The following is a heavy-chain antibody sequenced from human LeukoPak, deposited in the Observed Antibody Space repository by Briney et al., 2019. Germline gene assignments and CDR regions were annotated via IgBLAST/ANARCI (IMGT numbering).Heavy chain of an antibody. CDR3: AKGYCGADCYSGVFDY. CDR2: ISGSGGST. Sequence: PGGSLRLSCAASGFTFSTYAMSWVRQAPGKGLEWVSAISGSGGSTYYADSVKGRFTISRDNSKNTLSLQMNSLRAEDTAAYYCAKGYCGADCYSGVFDYWGQGTLVTVSS. D-gene: IGHD2-21*02. J-gene: IGHJ4*02. V-gene: IGHV3-23*01. CDR1: GFTFSTYA.